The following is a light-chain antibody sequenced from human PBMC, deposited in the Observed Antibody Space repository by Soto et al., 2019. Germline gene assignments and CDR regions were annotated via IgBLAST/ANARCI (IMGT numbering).Light chain of an antibody. CDR1: QSVLYSSNNKNY. J-gene: IGKJ1*01. CDR2: WAS. CDR3: QQYYSTPWT. Sequence: DIVMTQSPDSLAVSLGERATINCKSSQSVLYSSNNKNYLAWYQQKPGQPPKLLIYWASTRESGVPDRFSGRGSGKDFTLTISSLQAEDEAVYYCQQYYSTPWTFGQGTKVEI. V-gene: IGKV4-1*01.